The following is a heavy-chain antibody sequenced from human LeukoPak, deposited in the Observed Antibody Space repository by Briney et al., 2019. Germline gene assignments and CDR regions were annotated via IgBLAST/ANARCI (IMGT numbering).Heavy chain of an antibody. Sequence: GGSLRLSCAASGFTFSSYAMSWVRQAPGKGLEWVSAISGSGGSTYYADSVKGRFTISRDNAKNSLYLQMNSLRAEDTAVYYCARDRDFWSGYQNYGMDVWGQGTTVTVSS. J-gene: IGHJ6*02. CDR1: GFTFSSYA. CDR3: ARDRDFWSGYQNYGMDV. D-gene: IGHD3-3*01. V-gene: IGHV3-23*01. CDR2: ISGSGGST.